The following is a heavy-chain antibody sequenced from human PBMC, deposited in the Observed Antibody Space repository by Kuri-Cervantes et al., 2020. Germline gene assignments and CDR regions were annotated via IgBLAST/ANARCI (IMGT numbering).Heavy chain of an antibody. D-gene: IGHD3-3*01. J-gene: IGHJ6*03. CDR1: GFTFSSYE. CDR2: ISKSSSTL. V-gene: IGHV3-48*03. CDR3: ARIPTYYDFWSVTTLYYYYMDV. Sequence: GGSLRLSCAASGFTFSSYERNWVRQAPGKGLEWVSYISKSSSTLYYTDSVKGRFTISRDNAKNSLYLQMNSLRAEDTAVYYCARIPTYYDFWSVTTLYYYYMDVWGKGTTVTVSS.